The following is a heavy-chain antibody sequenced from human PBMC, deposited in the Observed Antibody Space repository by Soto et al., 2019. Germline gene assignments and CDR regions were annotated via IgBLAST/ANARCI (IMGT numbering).Heavy chain of an antibody. CDR3: AIGDWDIVKVLPLRGVDV. V-gene: IGHV4-61*01. J-gene: IGHJ6*02. Sequence: QVHLQESGPGLVKPSETLSLTCSVSGGSVSSGLFYWSWIRQSPGKGLEWIAYVYYGGTTNYNPSLRSRVTISLKTAKILVPLKLSSVTAADTAEYYCAIGDWDIVKVLPLRGVDVWGRGITVNVSS. CDR1: GGSVSSGLFY. CDR2: VYYGGTT. D-gene: IGHD2-15*01.